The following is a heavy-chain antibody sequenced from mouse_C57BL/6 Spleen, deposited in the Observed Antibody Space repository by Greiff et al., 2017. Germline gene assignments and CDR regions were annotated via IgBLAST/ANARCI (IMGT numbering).Heavy chain of an antibody. J-gene: IGHJ4*01. CDR2: ISSGGSYT. CDR1: GFTFSSYG. D-gene: IGHD1-1*01. V-gene: IGHV5-6*02. Sequence: DVKLVESGGDLVKPGGSLKLSCAASGFTFSSYGMSWVRQTPDKRLEWVATISSGGSYTYYPDSVKGRFTISRDNAKNTLYLQMSSLKSEDTAMYYCARVYYGSSEDYAMDYWGQGTSVTVSS. CDR3: ARVYYGSSEDYAMDY.